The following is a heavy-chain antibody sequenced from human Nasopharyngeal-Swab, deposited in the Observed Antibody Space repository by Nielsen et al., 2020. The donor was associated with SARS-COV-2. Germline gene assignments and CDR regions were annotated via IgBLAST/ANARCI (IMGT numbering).Heavy chain of an antibody. Sequence: ASVKVSCKASGYTFTSYDINWVRQAPGQGLEWMGWMNPNSGNTGYARKFQGRVTMTRNTSISTAYMELSSLRSEDTAVYYCARVGWSLGDYYYYGMDVWGQGTTVTVSS. CDR1: GYTFTSYD. V-gene: IGHV1-8*01. D-gene: IGHD2-15*01. J-gene: IGHJ6*02. CDR2: MNPNSGNT. CDR3: ARVGWSLGDYYYYGMDV.